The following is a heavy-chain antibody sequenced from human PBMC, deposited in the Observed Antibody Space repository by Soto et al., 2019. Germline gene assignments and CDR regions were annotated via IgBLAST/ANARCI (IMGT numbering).Heavy chain of an antibody. CDR3: ARVQLTGDPRSAFDI. J-gene: IGHJ3*02. CDR2: INPNSGGT. V-gene: IGHV1-2*04. D-gene: IGHD7-27*01. CDR1: GYTFTGYY. Sequence: ASVKVSCKASGYTFTGYYMHWVRQAPGQGLEWMGWINPNSGGTNYAQKFQGWVTMTRDTSISTAYMELSRLRSDDTAVYYCARVQLTGDPRSAFDIWGQGTMVTVSS.